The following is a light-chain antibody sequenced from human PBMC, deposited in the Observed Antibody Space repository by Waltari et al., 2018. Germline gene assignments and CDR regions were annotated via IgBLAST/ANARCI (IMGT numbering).Light chain of an antibody. CDR2: LGS. J-gene: IGKJ4*01. CDR3: MQALQTPLT. Sequence: DIVMTQSPLSLPVPPGEPASISCRFSQSLLHSNGYNYLDWYLQKPGQSPQLLIYLGSNRASGVPDRFSGSGSGTDFTLKISRVEAEDVGVYYCMQALQTPLTFGGGTKVEIK. CDR1: QSLLHSNGYNY. V-gene: IGKV2-28*01.